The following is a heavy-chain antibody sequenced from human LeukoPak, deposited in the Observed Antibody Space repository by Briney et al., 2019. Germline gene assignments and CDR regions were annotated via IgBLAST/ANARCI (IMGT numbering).Heavy chain of an antibody. D-gene: IGHD2-2*01. CDR1: GYTFTSYY. CDR2: VNPSSGST. V-gene: IGHV1-46*01. Sequence: ASVKVSCKASGYTFTSYYIHWVRQAPGQGLEWMGIVNPSSGSTTYAQKFQGRVTMTRDTSTSTVHMELSSLRSEDTAVYFCARLPGGLDFWGQGTLVTVSS. CDR3: ARLPGGLDF. J-gene: IGHJ4*02.